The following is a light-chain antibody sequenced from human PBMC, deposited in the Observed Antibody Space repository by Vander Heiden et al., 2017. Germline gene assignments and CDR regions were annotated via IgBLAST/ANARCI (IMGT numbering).Light chain of an antibody. CDR1: ISDVGSYNL. CDR2: EGS. J-gene: IGLJ2*01. CDR3: CSYAGSRV. Sequence: QSALTQPASVSGSPGQSITISCTGTISDVGSYNLVSWYQQHPGKAPKLMIYEGSKRPSGVSNRFSGSKSDNTASLTISGLQAEDEADYYCCSYAGSRVFGGGTKLTVL. V-gene: IGLV2-23*01.